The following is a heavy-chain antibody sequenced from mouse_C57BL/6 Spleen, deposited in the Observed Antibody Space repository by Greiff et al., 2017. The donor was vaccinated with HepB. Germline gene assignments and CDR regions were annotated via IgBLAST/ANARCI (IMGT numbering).Heavy chain of an antibody. CDR2: INPSTGGT. CDR3: ARWYFDV. J-gene: IGHJ1*03. V-gene: IGHV1-42*01. CDR1: GYSFTGYY. Sequence: EVQLQQSGPELVKPGASVKISCKASGYSFTGYYMNWVKQSPEKSLEWIGEINPSTGGTTYNRKFKAKATLTVDKSSSTAYMQLKSLTSEDSAVYYCARWYFDVWGTGTTVTVSS.